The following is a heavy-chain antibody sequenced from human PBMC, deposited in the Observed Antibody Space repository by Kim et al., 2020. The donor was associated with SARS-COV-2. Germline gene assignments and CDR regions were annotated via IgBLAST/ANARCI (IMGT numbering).Heavy chain of an antibody. CDR2: IKSKTDGGTT. J-gene: IGHJ6*02. CDR1: GFTFSNAW. V-gene: IGHV3-15*01. D-gene: IGHD3-22*01. Sequence: GGSLRLSCAASGFTFSNAWMSWVRQAPGKGLEWVGRIKSKTDGGTTDYAAPVKGRFTISRDDSKNTLYLQMNSLKTEDTAVYYCTTDSRLPYDSSPAYYYYGMDVWGQGTTVTDSS. CDR3: TTDSRLPYDSSPAYYYYGMDV.